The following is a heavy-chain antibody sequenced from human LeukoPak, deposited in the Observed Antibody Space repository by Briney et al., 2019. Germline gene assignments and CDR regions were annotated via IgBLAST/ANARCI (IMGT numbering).Heavy chain of an antibody. CDR2: ISSSSNNI. CDR1: GFTLSTYT. V-gene: IGHV3-21*01. Sequence: GESLRLSCAASGFTLSTYTMNWVRQAPGKGLEWVSSISSSSNNINYADSVKGRFTISRDNAMNSVHLQMSSLRVEDTAVYYCARGYQRPDYWGQGTLITVSS. CDR3: ARGYQRPDY. J-gene: IGHJ4*02. D-gene: IGHD2-2*01.